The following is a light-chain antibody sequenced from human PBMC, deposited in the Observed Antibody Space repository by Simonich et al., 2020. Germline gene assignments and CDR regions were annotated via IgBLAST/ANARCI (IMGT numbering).Light chain of an antibody. J-gene: IGLJ3*02. CDR1: SSDVGSYNY. CDR3: SSYTSGSTWV. Sequence: QSALTQPASVSGSPGQSITISCTGTSSDVGSYNYVSWYQQHPGKAPKLMIYEVSKRPSGVSNRFSGSKSGNTASLTISGLQAEDEADYYCSSYTSGSTWVFGGGTKLTVL. V-gene: IGLV2-14*01. CDR2: EVS.